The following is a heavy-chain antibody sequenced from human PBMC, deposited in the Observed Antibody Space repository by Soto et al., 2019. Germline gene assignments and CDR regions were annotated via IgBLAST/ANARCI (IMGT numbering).Heavy chain of an antibody. D-gene: IGHD3-10*01. CDR3: AGDPYYGSGSYTA. Sequence: GGSLRLSCAASGFTFSSYAMHWVRQAPGKGLEWVAVISYDGSNKNYADSVKGRFTISRDNSKNTLYLQMNSLRAEDTAVYYCAGDPYYGSGSYTAWGQGT. J-gene: IGHJ5*02. V-gene: IGHV3-30-3*01. CDR1: GFTFSSYA. CDR2: ISYDGSNK.